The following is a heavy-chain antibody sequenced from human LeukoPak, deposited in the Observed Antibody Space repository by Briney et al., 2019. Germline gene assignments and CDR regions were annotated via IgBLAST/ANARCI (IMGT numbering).Heavy chain of an antibody. CDR1: GGPISTYY. D-gene: IGHD3-22*01. J-gene: IGHJ3*01. V-gene: IGHV4-59*08. CDR2: IYYSGST. CDR3: ARPSRTGSGWDAFDL. Sequence: SDTLSLTCTVSGGPISTYYWSWIRQPPGKELEWIGYIYYSGSTNYNPSLKSRVTISVDTSKNQFSLNLSSVTAADTAVYYCARPSRTGSGWDAFDLWGQGAMVTVS.